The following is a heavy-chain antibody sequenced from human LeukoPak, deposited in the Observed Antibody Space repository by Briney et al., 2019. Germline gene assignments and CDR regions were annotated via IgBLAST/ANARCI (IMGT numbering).Heavy chain of an antibody. CDR2: INPSGGST. CDR1: GYTFTSYY. CDR3: ARAKIYYYDSSGPVDY. Sequence: ASVTVSCKTSGYTFTSYYMHWVRQAPGQGLEWMGLINPSGGSTSYAQKFQGRVTMTRDTSTSTVYMELSSLRSEDTAVYYCARAKIYYYDSSGPVDYWGQGTLVTVSS. J-gene: IGHJ4*02. D-gene: IGHD3-22*01. V-gene: IGHV1-46*01.